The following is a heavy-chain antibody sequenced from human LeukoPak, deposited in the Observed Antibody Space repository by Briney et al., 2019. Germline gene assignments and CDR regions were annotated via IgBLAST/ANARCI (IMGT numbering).Heavy chain of an antibody. CDR3: ARDWRLDY. Sequence: ASVKVSCKASRYTFTSYYMHWVRQAPGQGLEWMGWINPDSGGTTLAQKFQGRVTMTRDTSISTAYMELSRLRSDDTAVYYCARDWRLDYWGQGTPVTVSS. J-gene: IGHJ4*02. CDR2: INPDSGGT. CDR1: RYTFTSYY. V-gene: IGHV1-2*02. D-gene: IGHD6-25*01.